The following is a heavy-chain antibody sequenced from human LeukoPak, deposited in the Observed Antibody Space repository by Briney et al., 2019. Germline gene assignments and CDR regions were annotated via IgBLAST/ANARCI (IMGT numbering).Heavy chain of an antibody. CDR3: AREGFMATDY. CDR1: GGSISSGTYY. Sequence: SETLSLTCSVSGGSISSGTYYWSWIRQPAGKGLEWIGRIHTSGSTNYNPSLKSRVTISVDTSKNQFSLKLSSVTAADTAIYYCAREGFMATDYWGQGTLVTVSS. D-gene: IGHD5-24*01. V-gene: IGHV4-61*02. CDR2: IHTSGST. J-gene: IGHJ4*02.